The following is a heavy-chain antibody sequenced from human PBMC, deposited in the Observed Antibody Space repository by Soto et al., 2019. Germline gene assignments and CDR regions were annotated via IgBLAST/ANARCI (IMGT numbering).Heavy chain of an antibody. J-gene: IGHJ6*02. CDR3: AKSSIAALPASVYYYYGMDV. CDR2: IIPIFGTA. V-gene: IGHV1-69*01. D-gene: IGHD6-6*01. Sequence: QVQLVQSGAEVKKPGSSVKVSCKASGGTFSSYAISWVRQAPGQGLEWMGGIIPIFGTANYAQKFQGRVTITSDESTSTDYMELSSLRSEDTAVYYCAKSSIAALPASVYYYYGMDVWGQGTTVTVSS. CDR1: GGTFSSYA.